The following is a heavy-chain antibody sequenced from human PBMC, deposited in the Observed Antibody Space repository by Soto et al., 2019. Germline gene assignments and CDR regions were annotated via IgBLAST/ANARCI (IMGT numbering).Heavy chain of an antibody. D-gene: IGHD2-15*01. CDR3: ASWVGYCSGSTCQNAFDI. J-gene: IGHJ3*02. CDR2: INSYGTSV. CDR1: GVTFSNYW. V-gene: IGHV3-74*01. Sequence: EVQLVESGGDLVHPGGSLRLSCAASGVTFSNYWMHWVRQAPGKGLVWVSRINSYGTSVNYAECVKCRFTISRDNAKNTLYLQMNSLRAEDMAVYYCASWVGYCSGSTCQNAFDIWGQGTRVTVSS.